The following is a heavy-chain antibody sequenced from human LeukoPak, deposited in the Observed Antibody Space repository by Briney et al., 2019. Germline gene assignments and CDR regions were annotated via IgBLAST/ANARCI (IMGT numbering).Heavy chain of an antibody. J-gene: IGHJ4*02. V-gene: IGHV3-30*04. CDR1: GFTFSSYA. CDR2: ISYDGSNK. CDR3: AREYSSSWSYNTFDY. D-gene: IGHD6-13*01. Sequence: GGSLRLSCAASGFTFSSYAMHWVRQAPGKGLEWVAVISYDGSNKYYADSVKGRFTTSRDNSKNTLYLQMNSLRAEDTAVYYCAREYSSSWSYNTFDYWGQGTLVTVSS.